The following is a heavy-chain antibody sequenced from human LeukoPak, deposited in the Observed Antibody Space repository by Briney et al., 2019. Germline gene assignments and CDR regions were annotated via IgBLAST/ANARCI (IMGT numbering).Heavy chain of an antibody. J-gene: IGHJ3*02. V-gene: IGHV4-31*03. D-gene: IGHD5-12*01. CDR2: IYYSGST. Sequence: SETLSLTCTVSGGSISSGGYYWSWIRQHPGKGLEWIGYIYYSGSTYYNPSLKSRVTISVDTSKNQFSLKLSSVTAADTAVYYCARDDKWITPYDDAFDTWGQGTMVTVSS. CDR1: GGSISSGGYY. CDR3: ARDDKWITPYDDAFDT.